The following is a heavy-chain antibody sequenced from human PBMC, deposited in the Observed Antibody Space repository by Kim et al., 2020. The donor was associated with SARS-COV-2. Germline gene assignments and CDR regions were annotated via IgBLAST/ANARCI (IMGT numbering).Heavy chain of an antibody. D-gene: IGHD6-6*01. J-gene: IGHJ2*01. Sequence: YANSVKGRFTISRDNSNNILYLQMSSLRAEDTAIYYCAKPRPSWYFELWDRGTLVTVSS. CDR3: AKPRPSWYFEL. V-gene: IGHV3-23*01.